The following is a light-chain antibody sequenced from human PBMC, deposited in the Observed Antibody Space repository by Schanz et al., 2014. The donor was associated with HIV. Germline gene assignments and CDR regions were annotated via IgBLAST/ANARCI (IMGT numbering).Light chain of an antibody. CDR3: QSYDSSLGGYV. J-gene: IGLJ1*01. CDR2: DVS. CDR1: SSDIGGYNY. Sequence: QSALTQPASVSGSPGQSITISCTGTSSDIGGYNYVSWYQQHPGKAPKLMIYDVSHRPSGVSNRFSGSKSGTSASLAITGLQAEDEAEYYCQSYDSSLGGYVFGTGTKLTVL. V-gene: IGLV2-14*03.